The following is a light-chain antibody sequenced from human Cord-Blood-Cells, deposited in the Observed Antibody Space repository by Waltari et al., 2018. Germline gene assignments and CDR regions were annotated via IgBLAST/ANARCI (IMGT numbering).Light chain of an antibody. CDR3: QQYNNWPIT. V-gene: IGKV3-15*01. CDR2: GAS. Sequence: EIVMTQSPATLSVSPGERATLSCRASQSVSSDLAWYQQKPGQAPRLLIYGASTRATGIPGRFRGSGSGTEFTLTISSLQSEDFAVYYCQQYNNWPITFGQGTRLEIK. J-gene: IGKJ5*01. CDR1: QSVSSD.